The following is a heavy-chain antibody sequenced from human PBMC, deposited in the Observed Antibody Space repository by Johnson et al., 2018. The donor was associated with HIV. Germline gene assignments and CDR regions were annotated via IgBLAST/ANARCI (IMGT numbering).Heavy chain of an antibody. CDR2: ISSSGSTI. CDR3: ARDPFYYDSSGYYYGNDAFDI. V-gene: IGHV3-11*04. CDR1: GFTFSDYY. Sequence: VQLVESGGGLVKPGGSLRLSCAASGFTFSDYYMSWIRQAPGKGLEWVSYISSSGSTIYYADSVKGRFTISRDNAKNSLYLQMNSLRAEDTAVYYCARDPFYYDSSGYYYGNDAFDIWGQGTIVTVSS. J-gene: IGHJ3*02. D-gene: IGHD3-22*01.